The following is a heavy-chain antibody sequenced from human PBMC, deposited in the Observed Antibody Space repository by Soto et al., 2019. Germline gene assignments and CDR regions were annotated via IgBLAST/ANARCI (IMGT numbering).Heavy chain of an antibody. V-gene: IGHV3-23*01. Sequence: GSLRLSCAASGFTFTNYVMSWVRQAPGKGLEWVSVISGSGSSTYYADSVKGRFTISRDNSKNTLYLQMNSLRAEDTAVYYCAKRSLGTYFDYWGQTTLVTVSS. CDR1: GFTFTNYV. J-gene: IGHJ4*02. CDR2: ISGSGSST. D-gene: IGHD7-27*01. CDR3: AKRSLGTYFDY.